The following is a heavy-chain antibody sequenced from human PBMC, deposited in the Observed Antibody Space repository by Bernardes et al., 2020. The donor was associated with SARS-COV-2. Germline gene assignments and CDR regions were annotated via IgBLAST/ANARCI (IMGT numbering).Heavy chain of an antibody. CDR2: ISGSGGST. D-gene: IGHD3-22*01. Sequence: GSLRLSCAASGFTFSSYAMSWVRQAPGKGLEWVSGISGSGGSTYYADSVKGRFTISRDNSKNTLYLQMNGLRGEDTALYYCAKDGDYLSGFSYAYYYVMDVWGPGTTVTVSS. J-gene: IGHJ6*02. V-gene: IGHV3-23*01. CDR1: GFTFSSYA. CDR3: AKDGDYLSGFSYAYYYVMDV.